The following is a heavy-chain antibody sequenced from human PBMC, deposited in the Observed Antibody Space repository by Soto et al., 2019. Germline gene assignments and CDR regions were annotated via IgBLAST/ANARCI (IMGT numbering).Heavy chain of an antibody. CDR2: IYYSGST. CDR1: GGSISSGDYY. D-gene: IGHD5-12*01. V-gene: IGHV4-30-4*01. J-gene: IGHJ4*02. Sequence: SETLSLTCTVSGGSISSGDYYWSWVRQPPGKGLEWIGYIYYSGSTYYNPSLKSRVTISVDTSKNQFSLKLSSVTAADTAVYYCAREGGYDSSTIYWGQGTLVTVSS. CDR3: AREGGYDSSTIY.